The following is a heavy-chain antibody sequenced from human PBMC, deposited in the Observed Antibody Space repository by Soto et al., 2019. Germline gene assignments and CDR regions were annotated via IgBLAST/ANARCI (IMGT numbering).Heavy chain of an antibody. J-gene: IGHJ5*02. CDR2: IDPSDSYT. D-gene: IGHD2-15*01. V-gene: IGHV5-10-1*01. CDR3: ARHNQYCSGGSCYANWFDP. Sequence: GESLKISCKGSGYSFTSYWISWVRQMPGKGLEWMGRIDPSDSYTNYSPSFQGHVTISADKSISTAYLQWNSLKASDTAMYYCARHNQYCSGGSCYANWFDPWGQGTLVTVSS. CDR1: GYSFTSYW.